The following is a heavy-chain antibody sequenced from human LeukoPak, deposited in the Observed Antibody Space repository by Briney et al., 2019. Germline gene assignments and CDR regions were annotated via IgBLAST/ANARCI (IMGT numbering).Heavy chain of an antibody. CDR3: AKSKDILTGYCFDY. J-gene: IGHJ4*02. D-gene: IGHD3-9*01. V-gene: IGHV4-59*01. CDR2: IYYSGST. Sequence: SETLSLTCTVSGGSISSYYWSWIRQPPGKGLEWIGYIYYSGSTNYNPSLKSRVTISVDTSKNQFSLKLSSVTAADTAVYYCAKSKDILTGYCFDYWGQGTLVTVSS. CDR1: GGSISSYY.